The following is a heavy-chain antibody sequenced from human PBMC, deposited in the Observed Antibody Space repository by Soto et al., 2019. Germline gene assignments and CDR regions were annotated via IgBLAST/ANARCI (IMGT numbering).Heavy chain of an antibody. CDR3: ASSRETIAAAGTAFDY. J-gene: IGHJ4*02. Sequence: NPSETLSLTCTVSGGSISSGGYYWSWIRQHPGKGLEWIGYIYYSGSTYYNPSLKSRVTISVDTSKNQFSLKLSSVTAADTAVYYCASSRETIAAAGTAFDYWGQGTLVTVSS. D-gene: IGHD6-13*01. V-gene: IGHV4-31*03. CDR1: GGSISSGGYY. CDR2: IYYSGST.